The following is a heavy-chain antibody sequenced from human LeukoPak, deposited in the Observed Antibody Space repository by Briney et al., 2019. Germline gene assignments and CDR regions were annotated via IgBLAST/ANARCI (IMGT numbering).Heavy chain of an antibody. CDR1: GYTFTGYY. D-gene: IGHD1-26*01. CDR3: ARIRELGWFDP. CDR2: INPNSGGT. J-gene: IGHJ5*02. V-gene: IGHV1-2*02. Sequence: ASVKVSCKASGYTFTGYYMHWVRQAPGQGLEWMGWINPNSGGTNYAQKFQGRVTITTDESTSTAYMELSSLRSEDTAVYYCARIRELGWFDPWGQGTLVTVSS.